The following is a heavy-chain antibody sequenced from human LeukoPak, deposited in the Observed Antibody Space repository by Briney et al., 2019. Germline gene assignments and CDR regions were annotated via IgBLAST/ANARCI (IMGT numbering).Heavy chain of an antibody. CDR1: GGSFSGYY. V-gene: IGHV4-34*01. J-gene: IGHJ6*03. CDR3: ARLGIAAAGKIYYYYYMDV. D-gene: IGHD6-13*01. Sequence: SETLSLTCAVYGGSFSGYYWSWIRQPPGKGLEWIGEINHSGSTNYNPSLKSRVTISVDTSKNQFSLKLGSVTAADTAVYYCARLGIAAAGKIYYYYYMDVWGKGTTVTISS. CDR2: INHSGST.